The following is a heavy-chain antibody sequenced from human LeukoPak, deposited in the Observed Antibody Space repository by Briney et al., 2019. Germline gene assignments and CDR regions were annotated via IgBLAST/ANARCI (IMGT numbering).Heavy chain of an antibody. CDR3: AKDKYGGCPSWFDP. CDR2: ISGSGGST. V-gene: IGHV3-23*01. CDR1: GFTFSSYA. D-gene: IGHD4-23*01. Sequence: GGSLRLSCAASGFTFSSYAMSWVRQAPGKGLGWVSAISGSGGSTYYADSVKGRFTFSRDNSKNTLYLQMNSLRSEDTAVYYCAKDKYGGCPSWFDPWGQGTLVTVSS. J-gene: IGHJ5*02.